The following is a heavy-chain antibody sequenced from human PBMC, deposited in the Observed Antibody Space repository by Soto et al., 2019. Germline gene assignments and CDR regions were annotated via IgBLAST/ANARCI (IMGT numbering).Heavy chain of an antibody. CDR2: IYHGGST. J-gene: IGHJ5*02. D-gene: IGHD3-22*01. Sequence: SETLSLTCAVSGYSISSGYYWGWLRQPPGKGLEWIASIYHGGSTYYNPSLNSRVTLSIDMTNNHVSLILNSVTAADTAVYYCARVGPWVPYYYDSSPYTFENWFDPWGQGTLVTVSS. CDR1: GYSISSGYY. CDR3: ARVGPWVPYYYDSSPYTFENWFDP. V-gene: IGHV4-38-2*01.